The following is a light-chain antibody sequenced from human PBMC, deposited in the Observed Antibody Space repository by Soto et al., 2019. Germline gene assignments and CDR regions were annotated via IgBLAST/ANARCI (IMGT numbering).Light chain of an antibody. J-gene: IGLJ2*01. CDR3: SSYAGSYTLV. CDR1: SSDVGAYSY. Sequence: QSVLTQPRSVSGSPGQSVTISCTGTSSDVGAYSYVSWYQQHPGKAPELMIYDVIKRPSGVPDRFSGSKSGNTASLTISGIQAEDEAYYYCSSYAGSYTLVFGGGTKLTVL. CDR2: DVI. V-gene: IGLV2-11*01.